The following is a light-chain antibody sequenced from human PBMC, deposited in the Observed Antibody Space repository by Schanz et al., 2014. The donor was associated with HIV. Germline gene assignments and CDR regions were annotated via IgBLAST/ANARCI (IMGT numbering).Light chain of an antibody. CDR1: QSISSW. CDR2: EAS. Sequence: DIQMTQSPSAMSASVGDRVTITCRASQSISSWLAWYQQKPGKAPKLLINEASSLQSGVPSRFSGSGSGTEFTLTISGLQPDDFATYYCQQANTFPLTFGGGTKVEIK. J-gene: IGKJ4*01. CDR3: QQANTFPLT. V-gene: IGKV1-12*01.